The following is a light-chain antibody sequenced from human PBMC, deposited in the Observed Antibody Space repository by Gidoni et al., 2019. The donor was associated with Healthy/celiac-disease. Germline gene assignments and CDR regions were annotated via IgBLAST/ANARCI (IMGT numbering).Light chain of an antibody. Sequence: QSALTPPPSASGSPGQSVTISCTGTSSDVGGYNYVSWYQQHPGKAPKLMIYEVSKRPSGVTDSFSGSKSGNTASLTVSGLQAEDEADYYCSSYAGSNNVVFGGGTKLTVL. J-gene: IGLJ2*01. CDR3: SSYAGSNNVV. CDR2: EVS. V-gene: IGLV2-8*01. CDR1: SSDVGGYNY.